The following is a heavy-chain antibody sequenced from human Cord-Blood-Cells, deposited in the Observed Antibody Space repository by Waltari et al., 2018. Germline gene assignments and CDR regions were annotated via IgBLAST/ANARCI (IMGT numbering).Heavy chain of an antibody. V-gene: IGHV5-51*01. CDR3: ARSPYSSSWYRWFDP. CDR2: IYPGDSDT. Sequence: EVQLVQSGAEVKKPGESLKISCKGSGYSFTSYWIGWVRQMPGKGLEWMGSIYPGDSDTRYSPSFQGQVTISADKSISTAYRQWSSLKASDTAMYYCARSPYSSSWYRWFDPWGQGTLVTVSS. D-gene: IGHD6-13*01. CDR1: GYSFTSYW. J-gene: IGHJ5*02.